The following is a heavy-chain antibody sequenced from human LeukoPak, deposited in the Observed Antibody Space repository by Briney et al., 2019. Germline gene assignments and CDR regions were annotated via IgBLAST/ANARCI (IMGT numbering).Heavy chain of an antibody. CDR1: GFTFSSYS. CDR3: ASRYSSDWYY. CDR2: ISSSSSYI. V-gene: IGHV3-21*01. Sequence: GGSLRLSCAASGFTFSSYSMNWVRQAPGQGLEWVSSISSSSSYIYYADSVKGRFTISRDNAKNSLYLQMNSLRAEDTAVYYCASRYSSDWYYWGQGTLVTVSS. J-gene: IGHJ4*02. D-gene: IGHD6-19*01.